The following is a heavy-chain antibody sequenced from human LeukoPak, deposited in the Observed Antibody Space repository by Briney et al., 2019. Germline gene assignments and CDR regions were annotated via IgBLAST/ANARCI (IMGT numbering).Heavy chain of an antibody. CDR3: AKALVSADLDY. J-gene: IGHJ4*02. V-gene: IGHV3-30*02. D-gene: IGHD2-15*01. CDR1: GFTFSSYG. CDR2: IWYDGSNK. Sequence: PGGSLRLSCAASGFTFSSYGMHWVRQAPGKGLEWVAVIWYDGSNKYYADSVKGRFTISRDNSKNTLYLQMNSLRAEDTAVYYCAKALVSADLDYWGQGTLVTVSS.